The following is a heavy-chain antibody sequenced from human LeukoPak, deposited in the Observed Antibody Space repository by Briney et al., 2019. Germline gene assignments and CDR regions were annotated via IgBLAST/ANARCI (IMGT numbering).Heavy chain of an antibody. D-gene: IGHD3-10*01. V-gene: IGHV4-39*01. CDR1: GGSISSSSYY. Sequence: PSETLSLNCTVSGGSISSSSYYWGWIRQPPWKGPEWIGSIYYSGSTYYNPSLKSRVTISVDTSKNQFSLKLSSVTAADTAVYYCATTLWFGMNWFDPWGQGTLVTVSS. CDR2: IYYSGST. J-gene: IGHJ5*02. CDR3: ATTLWFGMNWFDP.